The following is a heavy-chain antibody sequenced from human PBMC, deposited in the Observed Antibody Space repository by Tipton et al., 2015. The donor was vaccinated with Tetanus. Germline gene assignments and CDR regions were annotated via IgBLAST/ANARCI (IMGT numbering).Heavy chain of an antibody. Sequence: GSLRLSCTGSGITFKTYWMSWVRQAPGKGLEWVASMNHDGAEKYYVDSVKGRFTLSRDNAKKSVYLEMSSLRDEDTALYYCARGRRAKAHYFYYAMDVWGQGTTVIVSS. D-gene: IGHD4/OR15-4a*01. J-gene: IGHJ6*02. CDR2: MNHDGAEK. CDR1: GITFKTYW. CDR3: ARGRRAKAHYFYYAMDV. V-gene: IGHV3-7*01.